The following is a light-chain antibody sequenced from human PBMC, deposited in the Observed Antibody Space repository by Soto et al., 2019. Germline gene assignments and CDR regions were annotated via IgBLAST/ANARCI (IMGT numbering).Light chain of an antibody. Sequence: DIQMTQSPPSMSASVGDRVTITCRASQSISNHLNWCQQMPGKAPKVLIYAASSLQSGVPSRFSGSGSGTDFTLTISSLQPEDFATYHCQQTYSAPLTFGGGTKVEIK. CDR1: QSISNH. V-gene: IGKV1-39*01. CDR2: AAS. CDR3: QQTYSAPLT. J-gene: IGKJ4*01.